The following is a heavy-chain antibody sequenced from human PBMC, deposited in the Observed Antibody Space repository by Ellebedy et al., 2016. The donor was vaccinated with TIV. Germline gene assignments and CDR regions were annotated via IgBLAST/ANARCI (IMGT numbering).Heavy chain of an antibody. CDR1: GFTFDDYA. V-gene: IGHV3-23*01. CDR3: AKDLRRVVVIYAFAY. Sequence: GGSLRLXXAASGFTFDDYAMHWVRQAPGKGLEWVSAISGSGGSTYYADSVKGRFTNSRDNSKNTLYLQMNSLRAEDTAVYYCAKDLRRVVVIYAFAYWGQGTLVTVSS. J-gene: IGHJ4*02. D-gene: IGHD3-22*01. CDR2: ISGSGGST.